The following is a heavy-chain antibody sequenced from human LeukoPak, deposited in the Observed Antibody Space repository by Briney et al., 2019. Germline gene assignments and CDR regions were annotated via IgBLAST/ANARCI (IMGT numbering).Heavy chain of an antibody. Sequence: SETLSLTCAVYGGSFSGYYWSWIRQPPGKGLEWIGEINHSGSTNYNPSLKSRVTISVDTSKNQFSLKLSSVTAADTAVYYCARSSRITIFGVVHKEFDYWGRGTLVTVSS. V-gene: IGHV4-34*01. D-gene: IGHD3-3*01. J-gene: IGHJ4*02. CDR3: ARSSRITIFGVVHKEFDY. CDR2: INHSGST. CDR1: GGSFSGYY.